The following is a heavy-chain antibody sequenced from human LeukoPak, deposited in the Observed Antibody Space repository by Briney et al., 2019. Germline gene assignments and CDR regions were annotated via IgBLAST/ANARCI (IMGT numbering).Heavy chain of an antibody. CDR2: VYYSGST. D-gene: IGHD2-15*01. CDR1: GGSISSSSYY. CDR3: ATIPCTGGSCYYFDY. V-gene: IGHV4-39*01. Sequence: SETLSLTCTVSGGSISSSSYYWGWIRQPPGKGLEWIGSVYYSGSTYYNPSLKSRVTISVDTSNNQFSLHLNSVTAADTAVYYCATIPCTGGSCYYFDYWGQGTLVTVSS. J-gene: IGHJ4*02.